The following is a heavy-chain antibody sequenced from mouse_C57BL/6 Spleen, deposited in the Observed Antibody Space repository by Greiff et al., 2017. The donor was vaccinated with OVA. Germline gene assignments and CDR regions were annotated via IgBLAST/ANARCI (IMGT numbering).Heavy chain of an antibody. Sequence: VQLQQSGPELVKPGASVKISCKASGFSFTGYYMNWVKQSPEKSLEWIGEINPSTGGTTYNQKFKANATLTVDKSSSTDYMQLKSLTSEDSAVYYSARTLDGYTGYRYFDYWGQGTTLTVSS. CDR3: ARTLDGYTGYRYFDY. V-gene: IGHV1-42*01. CDR2: INPSTGGT. J-gene: IGHJ2*01. CDR1: GFSFTGYY. D-gene: IGHD2-3*01.